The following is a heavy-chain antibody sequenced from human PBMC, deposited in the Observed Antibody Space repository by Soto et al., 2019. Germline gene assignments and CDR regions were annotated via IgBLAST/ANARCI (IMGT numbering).Heavy chain of an antibody. V-gene: IGHV4-59*01. J-gene: IGHJ6*03. CDR1: GGSISSYY. CDR2: IYYSGST. CDR3: ARGTYNSSSSFYYYYYYMDV. Sequence: SETLSLTCTVSGGSISSYYWSWIRQPPGKGLEWIGYIYYSGSTNYSPSLKSRVTISVDTSKNQFSLKLSSVTAADTAVYYCARGTYNSSSSFYYYYYYMDVWGKGTTVTVSS. D-gene: IGHD6-6*01.